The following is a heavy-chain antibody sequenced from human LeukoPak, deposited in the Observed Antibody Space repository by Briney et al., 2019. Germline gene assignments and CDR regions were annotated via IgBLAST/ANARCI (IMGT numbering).Heavy chain of an antibody. CDR2: ISYDGSNK. CDR3: ARDCGGDCHGGFDY. J-gene: IGHJ4*02. Sequence: SCKASGYTFTGYYIHWVRQAPGKGLEWVAVISYDGSNKYYADSVKGRFTISRDNSKNTLYLQMNSLRAEDTAVYYCARDCGGDCHGGFDYWGQGTLVTVSS. D-gene: IGHD2-21*02. V-gene: IGHV3-30-3*01. CDR1: GYTFTGYY.